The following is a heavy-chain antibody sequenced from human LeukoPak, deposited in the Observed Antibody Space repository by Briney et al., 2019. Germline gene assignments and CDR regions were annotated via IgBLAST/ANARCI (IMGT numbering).Heavy chain of an antibody. CDR1: GFTFSGSA. V-gene: IGHV3-21*01. CDR2: ISSSSSYI. CDR3: ARDWGVGTAMDVGY. Sequence: PGGSLKLSCAASGFTFSGSAMHWVRQAPGKGLEWVSSISSSSSYIYYADSVKGRFTICRDNAKNSLYLQMNSLRAEDTAVYYCARDWGVGTAMDVGYWGQGTLVTVSS. J-gene: IGHJ4*02. D-gene: IGHD5-18*01.